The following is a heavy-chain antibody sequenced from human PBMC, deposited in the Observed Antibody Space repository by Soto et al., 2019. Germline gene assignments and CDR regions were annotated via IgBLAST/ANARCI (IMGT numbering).Heavy chain of an antibody. D-gene: IGHD3-3*01. CDR1: GFTFSSYG. J-gene: IGHJ6*02. V-gene: IGHV3-33*01. Sequence: GGSLRLSCAASGFTFSSYGMHWVRQAPGKGLEWVAVIWYDGSNKYYADSVKGRFTISRDNSKNTLYLQMNSLRAEDTAVYYCARDDTEWFITYGMDVWGQGTTVTVSS. CDR3: ARDDTEWFITYGMDV. CDR2: IWYDGSNK.